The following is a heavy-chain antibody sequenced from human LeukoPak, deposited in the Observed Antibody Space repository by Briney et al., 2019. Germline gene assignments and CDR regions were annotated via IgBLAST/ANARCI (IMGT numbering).Heavy chain of an antibody. J-gene: IGHJ4*02. D-gene: IGHD4-11*01. CDR2: IYYSGST. Sequence: PSETLSLTCTVSGGSISSSYAWGGIRQPPGKGLEWIGNIYYSGSTYYNLSLKSRVTISVDTSKNQFSLKLSSVTAADTAVYYCARQTFYSNSKYYFDYWGQGTLVTVSS. V-gene: IGHV4-39*01. CDR1: GGSISSSYA. CDR3: ARQTFYSNSKYYFDY.